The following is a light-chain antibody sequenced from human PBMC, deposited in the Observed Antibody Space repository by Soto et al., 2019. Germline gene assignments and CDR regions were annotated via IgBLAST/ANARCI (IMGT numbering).Light chain of an antibody. CDR3: SSYTSSSPPYV. CDR1: SSDVGGYNY. J-gene: IGLJ1*01. CDR2: DVS. Sequence: QSALTQPASVSGSPGQSITISCTGTSSDVGGYNYVSWYQQHPGKAPKLMIYDVSSRPSGVSNRFSGAKSGNTASLTISGLQTEDEADYSCSSYTSSSPPYVFGTGTKVTVL. V-gene: IGLV2-14*01.